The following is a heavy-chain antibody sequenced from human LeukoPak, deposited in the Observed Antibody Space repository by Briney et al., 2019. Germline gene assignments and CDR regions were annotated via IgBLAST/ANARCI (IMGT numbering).Heavy chain of an antibody. CDR1: GFTFSSYS. Sequence: PGGSLRLSCAASGFTFSSYSMNWVRQAPGKGLEWVSSISSSSSYIYYADSVKGRFTISRDNAKNSLYLQMNSLRAEDTAVYYCARDFLYSSSGYGYWGQGTLVTVSS. J-gene: IGHJ4*02. D-gene: IGHD6-13*01. CDR3: ARDFLYSSSGYGY. CDR2: ISSSSSYI. V-gene: IGHV3-21*01.